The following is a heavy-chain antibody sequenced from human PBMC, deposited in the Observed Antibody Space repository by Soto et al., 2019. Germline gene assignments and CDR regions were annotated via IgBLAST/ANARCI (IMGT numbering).Heavy chain of an antibody. D-gene: IGHD2-15*01. Sequence: EVQLVQSEAEVKKPGESLRISCKGSGYSFTGYWISWVRQMPGKGLEWMGRIGPSDSYTNYSPSFQGHVTISADKSISTAYLQWSSMKASDTAMYYCARQVVGYCSGGSCTPFDYWGQGTLVTVSS. CDR2: IGPSDSYT. J-gene: IGHJ4*02. CDR1: GYSFTGYW. CDR3: ARQVVGYCSGGSCTPFDY. V-gene: IGHV5-10-1*01.